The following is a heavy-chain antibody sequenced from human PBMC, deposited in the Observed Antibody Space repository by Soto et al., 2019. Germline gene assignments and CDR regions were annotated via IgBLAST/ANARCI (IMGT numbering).Heavy chain of an antibody. CDR1: GFTFSSYA. J-gene: IGHJ4*02. D-gene: IGHD3-10*01. Sequence: EVQLLESGGGLVQPGGSLRLSCAASGFTFSSYAMSWVRQAPGKGLEWVSAISGSGGSTYYADSVKGRFTISRDTSKNTLYLQMNSLRAEDTAVYYCAKLKGWFGEIDYWGQGTLVTVSS. CDR2: ISGSGGST. V-gene: IGHV3-23*01. CDR3: AKLKGWFGEIDY.